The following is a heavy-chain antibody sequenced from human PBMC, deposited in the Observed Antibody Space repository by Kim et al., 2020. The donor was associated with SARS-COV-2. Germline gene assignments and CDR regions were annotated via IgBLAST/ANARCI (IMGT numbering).Heavy chain of an antibody. CDR1: GGSFSGYY. CDR2: INHSGST. Sequence: SETLSLTCAVYGGSFSGYYWSWIRQPPGKGLEWIGEINHSGSTNYNPSLKSRVTISVDTSKNQFSLKLSSVTAADTAVYYCARAPSGIAAAWGQGTLVTVSS. V-gene: IGHV4-34*01. J-gene: IGHJ4*02. CDR3: ARAPSGIAAA. D-gene: IGHD6-13*01.